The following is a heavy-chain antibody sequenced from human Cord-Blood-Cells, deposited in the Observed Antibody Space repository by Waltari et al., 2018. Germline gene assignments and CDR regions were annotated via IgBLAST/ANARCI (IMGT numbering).Heavy chain of an antibody. D-gene: IGHD1-26*01. V-gene: IGHV4-34*01. CDR3: ARGPFAGATKFFDY. J-gene: IGHJ4*02. CDR2: INHSGST. Sequence: GAGLLKPSETLSLTCAVYGGSFSGYYWSWIRQPPGKGLEWIGEINHSGSTNYNPSLKSRVTISVDTSKNQFSLTLSSVTAADTAVYYCARGPFAGATKFFDYWGQ. CDR1: GGSFSGYY.